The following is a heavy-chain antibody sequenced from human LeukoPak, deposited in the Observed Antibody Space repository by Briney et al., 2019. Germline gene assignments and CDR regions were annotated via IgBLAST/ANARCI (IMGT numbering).Heavy chain of an antibody. D-gene: IGHD2-15*01. CDR1: GGSISSGGYS. CDR3: ARSPPTPPRWFDP. V-gene: IGHV4-31*03. Sequence: SETLSLTCTVSGGSISSGGYSWSWIRQHPGKGLEWIGYIYYSGSTYYNPSLKSRVTISVDTSKNQFSLKLSSVTAADTAVYYCARSPPTPPRWFDPWGQGTLVTVSS. J-gene: IGHJ5*02. CDR2: IYYSGST.